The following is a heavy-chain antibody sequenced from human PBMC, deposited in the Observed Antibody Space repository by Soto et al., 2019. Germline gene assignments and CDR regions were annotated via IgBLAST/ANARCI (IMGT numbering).Heavy chain of an antibody. Sequence: GGSLRLSCEVSGFTFSMYSMSRVRQSPGKGLEWVAKIPQDGVDGHYADSVKGRFTISRDNGKNSLYLQLNNLRAEDTAVYYCARDHLILPAHDFFYGSDVWGRGATVTVSS. CDR3: ARDHLILPAHDFFYGSDV. CDR2: IPQDGVDG. D-gene: IGHD2-21*02. J-gene: IGHJ6*02. CDR1: GFTFSMYS. V-gene: IGHV3-7*03.